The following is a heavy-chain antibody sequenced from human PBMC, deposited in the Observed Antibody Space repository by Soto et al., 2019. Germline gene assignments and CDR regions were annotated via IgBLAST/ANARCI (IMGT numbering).Heavy chain of an antibody. V-gene: IGHV3-48*01. J-gene: IGHJ2*01. CDR3: ARDSVRGYSYGYYWYFDL. CDR2: ISSSSSTI. Sequence: GGSLRLSCAASGVTFSSYSMNWVRQAPGKGLEWVSYISSSSSTIYYADSVKGRFTISKDNAKNSLYLQMNSLRAEDTAVYYCARDSVRGYSYGYYWYFDLWGRGTLVTVSS. CDR1: GVTFSSYS. D-gene: IGHD5-18*01.